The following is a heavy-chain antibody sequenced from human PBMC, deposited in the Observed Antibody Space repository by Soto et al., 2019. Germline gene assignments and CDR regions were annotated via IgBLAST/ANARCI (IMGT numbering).Heavy chain of an antibody. CDR2: ISSSGSTI. CDR3: ATKWADYDYIWGSYLAPFDY. CDR1: GFTFSDYY. J-gene: IGHJ4*02. D-gene: IGHD3-16*02. Sequence: GGSLRLSCAASGFTFSDYYMSWIRQAPGKGLEWVSYISSSGSTIYYADSVKGRFTISRDNAKNSLYLQMNSLRAEDTAVYYCATKWADYDYIWGSYLAPFDYWGQGTLVTVSS. V-gene: IGHV3-11*01.